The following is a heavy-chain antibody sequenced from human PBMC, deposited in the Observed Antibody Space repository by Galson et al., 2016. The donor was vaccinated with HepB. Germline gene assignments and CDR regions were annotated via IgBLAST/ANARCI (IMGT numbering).Heavy chain of an antibody. CDR1: GFTFSSYW. Sequence: SLRLSCAASGFTFSSYWMNWVRQAPGKGLEWVANIKEDGSEKNYVDSLKGRFTISRDNAKNSLYLHMNNLRVEDTAGYYCAKSSGWVSDYWGQGSLVTVSS. D-gene: IGHD6-19*01. CDR2: IKEDGSEK. J-gene: IGHJ4*02. CDR3: AKSSGWVSDY. V-gene: IGHV3-7*03.